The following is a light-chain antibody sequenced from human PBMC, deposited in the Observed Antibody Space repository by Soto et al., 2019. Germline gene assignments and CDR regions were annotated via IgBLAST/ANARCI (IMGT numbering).Light chain of an antibody. Sequence: QSALTQPPAASGSPGQSVTISCTGTSSDIGGYNYVSWYQQHPGKAPKLIIYEVSKRPSGVPDRFSGSQSGNTASLTVSGLQAEDEADYYCSSYAGSNNLGVFGGGTKVTVL. CDR3: SSYAGSNNLGV. CDR2: EVS. CDR1: SSDIGGYNY. V-gene: IGLV2-8*01. J-gene: IGLJ2*01.